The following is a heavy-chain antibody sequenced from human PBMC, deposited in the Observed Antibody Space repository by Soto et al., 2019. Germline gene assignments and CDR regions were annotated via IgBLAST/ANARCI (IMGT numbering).Heavy chain of an antibody. V-gene: IGHV4-34*01. CDR2: ISHSGST. J-gene: IGHJ5*02. D-gene: IGHD1-26*01. CDR3: ARGGAGATENWFDP. Sequence: QVQLQQWGAGLLKPSETLSLTCAVYGGSFGAYYWSWIRQPPGKGLEWIGEISHSGSTNYNPSLTSRVTISVDPSTTQLSLRLSSVTAADTAVYYCARGGAGATENWFDPWGQGTLVIVSS. CDR1: GGSFGAYY.